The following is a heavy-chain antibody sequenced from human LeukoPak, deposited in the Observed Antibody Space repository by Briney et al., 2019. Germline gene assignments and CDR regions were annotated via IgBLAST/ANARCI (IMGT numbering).Heavy chain of an antibody. CDR2: INWNGGRT. D-gene: IGHD3-10*01. Sequence: GGPLRLSCAASAFTFDDYGMSWVRHVPGKGLEWGSGINWNGGRTGYADSVKGRFTISRDNAKKSLYVQMNSLRAEDTALYYCAREYYGSGSYYNVGYWGQGTLVTVSS. V-gene: IGHV3-20*04. J-gene: IGHJ4*02. CDR1: AFTFDDYG. CDR3: AREYYGSGSYYNVGY.